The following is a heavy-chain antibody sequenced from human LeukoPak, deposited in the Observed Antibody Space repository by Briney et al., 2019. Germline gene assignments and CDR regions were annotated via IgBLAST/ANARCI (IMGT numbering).Heavy chain of an antibody. J-gene: IGHJ4*02. CDR1: GFTFSSYA. D-gene: IGHD2-2*01. V-gene: IGHV3-30-3*01. CDR2: ISYDGSNK. Sequence: PGGSLRLSCAASGFTFSSYAMYWVRQAPGKGLEWVAVISYDGSNKYYADSVKGRFTISRDNSKNTLYLQMNSLRAEDTAVYYCARGPLPAAYDYWGQGTLVTVSS. CDR3: ARGPLPAAYDY.